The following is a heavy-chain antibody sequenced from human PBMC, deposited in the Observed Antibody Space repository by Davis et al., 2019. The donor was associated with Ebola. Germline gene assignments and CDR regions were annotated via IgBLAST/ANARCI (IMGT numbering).Heavy chain of an antibody. D-gene: IGHD2-15*01. V-gene: IGHV4-59*01. CDR2: IYYSGST. CDR1: GGSISSYY. Sequence: PSETLSLTCTVSGGSISSYYWSWIRQPPGKGLEWIGYIYYSGSTNYNPSLKSRVTISVDTSKNQFSLKLSSVTAADTAVYYCARDRGYCSGGSCQGYGMDVWGQGTTVTVSS. CDR3: ARDRGYCSGGSCQGYGMDV. J-gene: IGHJ6*02.